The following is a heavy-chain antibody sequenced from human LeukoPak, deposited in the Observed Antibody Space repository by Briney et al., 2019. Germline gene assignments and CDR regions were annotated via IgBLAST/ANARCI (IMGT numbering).Heavy chain of an antibody. D-gene: IGHD6-19*01. CDR2: ISNSGVNT. CDR3: AKRNSSGWYYFDY. CDR1: GFTFRSYA. J-gene: IGHJ4*02. V-gene: IGHV3-23*01. Sequence: GGSLRLSCEASGFTFRSYAMSWVRKAPGKGLEWVSLISNSGVNTYYANSVKGRFTISRDNSKNTLYLQMNSLRDEDTAIYYCAKRNSSGWYYFDYWGQGTLVTVSS.